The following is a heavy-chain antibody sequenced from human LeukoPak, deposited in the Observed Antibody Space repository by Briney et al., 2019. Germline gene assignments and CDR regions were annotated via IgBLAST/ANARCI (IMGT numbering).Heavy chain of an antibody. CDR2: ISWDGGST. CDR1: GFTFDDYT. D-gene: IGHD3-16*01. Sequence: PGGSLRLSCAASGFTFDDYTMHWVRQAPGKGLEWVSLISWDGGSTYYADSVKGRFTISRDNSKNSLYLQMNSLRTEDTALYYCAKGKYYDYPHAFDIWGQGTMVTVSS. V-gene: IGHV3-43*01. J-gene: IGHJ3*02. CDR3: AKGKYYDYPHAFDI.